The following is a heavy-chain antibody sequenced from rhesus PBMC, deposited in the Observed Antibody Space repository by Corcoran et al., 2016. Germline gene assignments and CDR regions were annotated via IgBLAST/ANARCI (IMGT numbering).Heavy chain of an antibody. Sequence: QVQLQESGPGLVKPSETLSLTCAVSGYSISSGYYWNWIRQPPGKGLEWIGGSEGGGRSSDLTPTLKNRVTLSVDTSKNQFSLKLSYVTAADTAVYYCARGPSSYGLDYWGQGVLVTVSS. V-gene: IGHV4S14*01. CDR3: ARGPSSYGLDY. J-gene: IGHJ4*01. CDR2: SEGGGRSS. CDR1: GYSISSGYY. D-gene: IGHD6-43*01.